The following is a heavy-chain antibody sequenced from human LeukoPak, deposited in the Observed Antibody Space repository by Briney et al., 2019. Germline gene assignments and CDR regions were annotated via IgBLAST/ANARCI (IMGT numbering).Heavy chain of an antibody. V-gene: IGHV4-59*08. CDR1: GGSISSYY. CDR2: IYYSGST. Sequence: SETLSLTCTVSGGSISSYYWSWIRQPPGKGLEWIGYIYYSGSTNYNPSLKSRVTISVDTSKNQFSLKLSSVTAADTAVYYCARQRGYSFNWFDPWGQGTLVTVSS. J-gene: IGHJ5*02. CDR3: ARQRGYSFNWFDP. D-gene: IGHD5-18*01.